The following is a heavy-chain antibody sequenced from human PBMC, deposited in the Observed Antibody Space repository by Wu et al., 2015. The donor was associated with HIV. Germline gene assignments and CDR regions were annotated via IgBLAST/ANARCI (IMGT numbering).Heavy chain of an antibody. CDR1: GGTFSSYA. D-gene: IGHD3-10*01. J-gene: IGHJ4*02. V-gene: IGHV1-69*13. CDR3: AREGEYITMVRGDIKATHFDY. Sequence: QVQLVQSGAEVKKPGSSVKVSCKASGGTFSSYAISWVRQAPGQGLEWMGRIIPIFGTANYAQKFQGRVTITADESTSTAYMELSSLRSEDTAVYYCAREGEYITMVRGDIKATHFDYWGQGTLVTVSS. CDR2: IIPIFGTA.